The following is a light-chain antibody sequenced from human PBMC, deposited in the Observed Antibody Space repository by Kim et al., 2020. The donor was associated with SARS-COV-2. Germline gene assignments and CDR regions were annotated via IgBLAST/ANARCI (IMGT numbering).Light chain of an antibody. V-gene: IGLV6-57*03. CDR1: SGSVDSNY. CDR3: QSYNRDNVL. Sequence: GKTVTISCTRSSGSVDSNYVQWYQQRPGGVPTTVIYEDDQRPSGVSDRFSGSIDNSSNSASLTISGLRTEDDADYYCQSYNRDNVLFGGGTQLTVL. CDR2: EDD. J-gene: IGLJ2*01.